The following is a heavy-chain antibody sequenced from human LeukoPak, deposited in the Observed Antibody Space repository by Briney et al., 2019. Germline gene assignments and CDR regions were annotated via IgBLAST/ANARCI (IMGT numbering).Heavy chain of an antibody. CDR3: ARAKYSSSWYDY. D-gene: IGHD6-13*01. Sequence: ASVKVSCKASGGTFSSYAISWVRQAPGQGLEWMGGIIPIFGTANYAQKFQGRVTITADKSTSTAYMELSSLRSEDTAVYYCARAKYSSSWYDYWGQGTLVTVSS. CDR1: GGTFSSYA. J-gene: IGHJ4*02. CDR2: IIPIFGTA. V-gene: IGHV1-69*06.